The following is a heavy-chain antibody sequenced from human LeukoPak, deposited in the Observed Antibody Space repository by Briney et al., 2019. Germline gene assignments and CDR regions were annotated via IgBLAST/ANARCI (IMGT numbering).Heavy chain of an antibody. Sequence: GASVKVSCKASGYTFTGYYMHWVRQAPGQGLEWMGWINPNSGGTNYAQKFQGRVTMTRDTSISTAYMELSRLRSDDTAVYYCARGWRGVTTYYYDSSGYRTKDYWGQGTLVTVSS. V-gene: IGHV1-2*02. CDR3: ARGWRGVTTYYYDSSGYRTKDY. CDR1: GYTFTGYY. CDR2: INPNSGGT. D-gene: IGHD3-22*01. J-gene: IGHJ4*02.